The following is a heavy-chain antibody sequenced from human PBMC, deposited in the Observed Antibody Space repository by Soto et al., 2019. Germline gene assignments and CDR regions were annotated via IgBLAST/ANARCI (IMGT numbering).Heavy chain of an antibody. J-gene: IGHJ6*02. CDR3: ARCHLPKPPSIVRMVYAIPAHYGMDV. CDR1: GGTFSSYA. V-gene: IGHV1-69*06. Sequence: SVKVSCKASGGTFSSYAISWVRQAPGQGLEWMGGIIPIFGTANYAQKFQGRVTITADKSTSTAYMELSSLRSEDTAVYYCARCHLPKPPSIVRMVYAIPAHYGMDVWGQGTTVTVSS. D-gene: IGHD2-8*01. CDR2: IIPIFGTA.